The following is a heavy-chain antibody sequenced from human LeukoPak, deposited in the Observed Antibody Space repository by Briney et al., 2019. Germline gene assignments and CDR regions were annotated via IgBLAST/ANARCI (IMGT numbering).Heavy chain of an antibody. D-gene: IGHD6-19*01. CDR3: ARDLPHEYSSGWYSMSSEPDAFDI. Sequence: GGSLRLSCAASGFTFSSYAMHWVRQAPGKGLEWVAVISYDGSNKYYADSVKGRFTISRDNSKNTLYLQMNSLRAEDTAVYYCARDLPHEYSSGWYSMSSEPDAFDIWGQGTMVTVSS. V-gene: IGHV3-30*04. CDR1: GFTFSSYA. J-gene: IGHJ3*02. CDR2: ISYDGSNK.